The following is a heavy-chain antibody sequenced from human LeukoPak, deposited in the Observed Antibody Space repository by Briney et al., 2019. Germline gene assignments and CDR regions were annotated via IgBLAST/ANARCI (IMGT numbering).Heavy chain of an antibody. J-gene: IGHJ3*02. CDR2: ISSSSSYI. D-gene: IGHD2-2*01. CDR3: ARDFVSVVVPAAVDAFDI. CDR1: GFTFSSYG. Sequence: GGSLRLSCAASGFTFSSYGMNWVRQAPGKGLEWVSSISSSSSYIYYADSVRGRFTISRDNAKNSLYLQMNSLRAEDTAVYYCARDFVSVVVPAAVDAFDIWGQGTMVTVSS. V-gene: IGHV3-21*01.